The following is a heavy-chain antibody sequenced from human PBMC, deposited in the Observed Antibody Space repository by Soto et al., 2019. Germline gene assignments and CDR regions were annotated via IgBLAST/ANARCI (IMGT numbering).Heavy chain of an antibody. Sequence: SDTLSLTCTVSGGSISSYYWSWIRQPPGKGLEWIGYIYYSGSTNYNPSLKSRVTISVDTSKNQFSLKLSSVTAADTAVYYCARDRSGGSYYGDFDYWGQGTLVTVSS. CDR2: IYYSGST. J-gene: IGHJ4*02. CDR3: ARDRSGGSYYGDFDY. CDR1: GGSISSYY. V-gene: IGHV4-59*01. D-gene: IGHD1-26*01.